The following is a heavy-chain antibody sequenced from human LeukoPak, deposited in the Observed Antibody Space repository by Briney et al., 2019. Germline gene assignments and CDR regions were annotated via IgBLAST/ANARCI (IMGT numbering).Heavy chain of an antibody. CDR1: GGSISSGSYY. D-gene: IGHD3-3*01. J-gene: IGHJ4*02. CDR2: IYTSGST. CDR3: AREVYDFWSGYYFDY. V-gene: IGHV4-61*02. Sequence: SQTLSLTCTVSGGSISSGSYYWSWIRQPAGKGLEWIGRIYTSGSTNYNPSLKSRVTISVDTSKNQFSLKLSSVTAADTAVYYCAREVYDFWSGYYFDYWGQGTLVTVSS.